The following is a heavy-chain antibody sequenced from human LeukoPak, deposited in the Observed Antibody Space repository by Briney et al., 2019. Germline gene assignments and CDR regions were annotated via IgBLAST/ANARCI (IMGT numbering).Heavy chain of an antibody. CDR1: GFTVSSNY. CDR2: IYSGGST. D-gene: IGHD5-12*01. J-gene: IGHJ6*02. CDR3: ARWSGGYDLDYYGMDV. V-gene: IGHV3-53*04. Sequence: GGSLRLSCAASGFTVSSNYMSWVRQAPGKGLEWVSVIYSGGSTYYADSVKGRFTISRHNSKNTLYLQMNSLRAEDTAVYYCARWSGGYDLDYYGMDVWGQGTTVTVSS.